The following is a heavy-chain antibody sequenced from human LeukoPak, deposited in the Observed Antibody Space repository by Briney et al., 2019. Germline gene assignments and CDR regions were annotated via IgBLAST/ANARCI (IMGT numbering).Heavy chain of an antibody. J-gene: IGHJ6*02. D-gene: IGHD5-18*01. CDR2: ISSSSSYI. CDR1: GFTFSSYS. Sequence: GGSLTLSCAASGFTFSSYSMNWVRQAPGKGLEWVSSISSSSSYIYYADSVKGRFTISRDNAKNSLYLQMNSLRAEDTAVYYCASSHGSYGYPVPYYGMDVWGQGTTVTVSS. CDR3: ASSHGSYGYPVPYYGMDV. V-gene: IGHV3-21*01.